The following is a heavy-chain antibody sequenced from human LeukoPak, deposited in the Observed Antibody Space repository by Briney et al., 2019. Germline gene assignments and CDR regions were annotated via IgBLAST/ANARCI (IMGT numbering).Heavy chain of an antibody. D-gene: IGHD5-12*01. V-gene: IGHV4-59*01. CDR3: ARGTSGYDFYYYYYMDV. CDR1: GGSISSYY. CDR2: IYYSGST. J-gene: IGHJ6*03. Sequence: KTSETLSLTCTVSGGSISSYYWSWIRQPPGKGLEWIGYIYYSGSTNYNPSLKSRVTISVDTSKNQFSLKLSSVTAADTAVYYCARGTSGYDFYYYYYMDVWGKGTTVTISS.